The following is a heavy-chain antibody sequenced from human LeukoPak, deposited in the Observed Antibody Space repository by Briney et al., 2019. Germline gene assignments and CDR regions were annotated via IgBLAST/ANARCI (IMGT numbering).Heavy chain of an antibody. D-gene: IGHD6-13*01. CDR3: AKDAEYSSSWYGVYYYYMDV. J-gene: IGHJ6*03. V-gene: IGHV3-30*02. CDR2: IRYDGSNK. CDR1: GFTFSSYG. Sequence: SGGSLRLSCAASGFTFSSYGMHWVRQDPGKGLEWVAFIRYDGSNKYYADSVKGRFTISRDNSKNTLYLQMNSLRAEDTAVYYCAKDAEYSSSWYGVYYYYMDVWGKGTTVTISS.